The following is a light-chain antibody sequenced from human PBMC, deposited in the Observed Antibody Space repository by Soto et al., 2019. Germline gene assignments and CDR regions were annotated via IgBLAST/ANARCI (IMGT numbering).Light chain of an antibody. Sequence: QSALTQPASVSGSPGQSITISCTGTSSDVGSYNLVSWYQQHPGKAPKLMIYEGSKRPSGVSNRFSGSKSGNTASLTISGLQAEDEADYYCCSYAVSSTFYVVFGGGTKLTVL. V-gene: IGLV2-23*03. CDR3: CSYAVSSTFYVV. J-gene: IGLJ2*01. CDR1: SSDVGSYNL. CDR2: EGS.